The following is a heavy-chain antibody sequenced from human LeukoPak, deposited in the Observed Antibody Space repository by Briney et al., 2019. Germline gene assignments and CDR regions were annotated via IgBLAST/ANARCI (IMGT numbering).Heavy chain of an antibody. Sequence: GGSLRLSCAASGFTFSSYSMNWVRQAPGKGLEWVSYISSSSSTIYYADSVKGRFTISRDNAKNSLYLQMNSLRAEDTAVYYCARGITGTTGGSYGNYWGQGTLVTASS. V-gene: IGHV3-48*01. D-gene: IGHD1-7*01. CDR2: ISSSSSTI. CDR1: GFTFSSYS. CDR3: ARGITGTTGGSYGNY. J-gene: IGHJ4*02.